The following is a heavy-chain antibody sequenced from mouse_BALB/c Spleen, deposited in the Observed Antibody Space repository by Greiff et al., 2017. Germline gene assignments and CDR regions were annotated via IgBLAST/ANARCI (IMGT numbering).Heavy chain of an antibody. CDR3: ARGSYYGNYVSFAY. V-gene: IGHV3-2*02. CDR2: ISYSGST. CDR1: GYSITSDYA. J-gene: IGHJ3*01. Sequence: VQLKESGPGLVKPSQSLSLTCTVTGYSITSDYAWNWIRQFPGNKLEWMGYISYSGSTSYNPSLKSRISITRDTSKNQFFLQLNSVTTEDTATCCRARGSYYGNYVSFAYWGQGTLVTVSA. D-gene: IGHD2-10*01.